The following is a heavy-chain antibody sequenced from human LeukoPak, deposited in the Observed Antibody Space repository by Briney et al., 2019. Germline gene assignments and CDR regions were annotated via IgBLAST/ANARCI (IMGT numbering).Heavy chain of an antibody. V-gene: IGHV3-33*01. CDR3: ARDPRTYSSGWQRLDY. Sequence: PGGSLRVSCAASGFTFSSYGMHWVRQAPGNGLEWVAVIWYDGSNKYYADSVKGRFTISRDNSKNTLYLQMNSLRAEDTAVYYCARDPRTYSSGWQRLDYWGQGTLVTVSS. CDR1: GFTFSSYG. D-gene: IGHD6-19*01. J-gene: IGHJ4*02. CDR2: IWYDGSNK.